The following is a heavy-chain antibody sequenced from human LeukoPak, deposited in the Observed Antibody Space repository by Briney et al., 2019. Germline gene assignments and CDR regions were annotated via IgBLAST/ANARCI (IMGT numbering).Heavy chain of an antibody. CDR3: ARGQRGGSKYDY. CDR1: GLTFSSHW. J-gene: IGHJ4*02. Sequence: GGSLRLSCAASGLTFSSHWMHWVRQAPGKGLEWVSVIYSGGSTYYADSVKGRFTISRDNSKNTLYLQMNSLRAEDTALYFCARGQRGGSKYDYWGQGTLVTVSS. V-gene: IGHV3-53*01. CDR2: IYSGGST. D-gene: IGHD4-23*01.